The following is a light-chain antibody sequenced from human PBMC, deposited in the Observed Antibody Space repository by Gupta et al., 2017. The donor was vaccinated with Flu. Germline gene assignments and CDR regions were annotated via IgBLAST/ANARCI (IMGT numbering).Light chain of an antibody. CDR3: QHYNNWPPYT. J-gene: IGKJ2*01. V-gene: IGKV3-15*01. CDR2: VAF. CDR1: ESLNSK. Sequence: EIVMTQSPATLSVSPGEGATLSCRASESLNSKLAWYQQKSGQPPRLLIYVAFTRAAGIPARFSGSGTGTEFTLTISSLQSEEFGVYYCQHYNNWPPYTFGQGTKLEIK.